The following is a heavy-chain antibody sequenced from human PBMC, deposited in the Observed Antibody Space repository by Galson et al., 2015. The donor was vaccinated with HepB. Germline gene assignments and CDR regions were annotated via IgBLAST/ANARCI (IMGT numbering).Heavy chain of an antibody. D-gene: IGHD3-3*01. Sequence: SVKVSCKASGYTFTSYGISWVRQAPGQGLEWMGWISAYDGNTNYAQKLQGRVTMTTDTSTSTAYMELRSLRSDDTAVYYCARESFGVVIISNTRWFDPWGQGTLVTVSS. CDR1: GYTFTSYG. J-gene: IGHJ5*02. CDR3: ARESFGVVIISNTRWFDP. V-gene: IGHV1-18*01. CDR2: ISAYDGNT.